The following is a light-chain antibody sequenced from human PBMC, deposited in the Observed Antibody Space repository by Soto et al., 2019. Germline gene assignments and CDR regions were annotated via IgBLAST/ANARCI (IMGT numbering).Light chain of an antibody. CDR2: KAS. CDR1: QSINNW. V-gene: IGKV1-5*03. CDR3: QQYSSSSPIT. J-gene: IGKJ5*01. Sequence: DIRMDQSRCTLSASAGDRLTITCRASQSINNWLVWYQKKPGRAPKLLIYKASVLETVAPSRFSGTGSGTEFTLTINGLQPDDFATYYCQQYSSSSPITFRQLTRLEIK.